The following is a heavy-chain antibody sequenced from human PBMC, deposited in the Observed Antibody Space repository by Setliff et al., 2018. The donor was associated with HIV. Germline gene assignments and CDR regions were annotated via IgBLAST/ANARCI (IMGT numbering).Heavy chain of an antibody. CDR3: ARGLSSGWYGYWYFDL. CDR2: IYTSGST. CDR1: GGSISSGSYY. D-gene: IGHD6-19*01. J-gene: IGHJ2*01. V-gene: IGHV4-61*09. Sequence: SETLSLTCTVSGGSISSGSYYWSWIRQPAGKGLEWIGHIYTSGSTNYNPSLKSRVTISVDTSKNQFSLKLSSVTAADTAVYYCARGLSSGWYGYWYFDLWGRGTPVTVSS.